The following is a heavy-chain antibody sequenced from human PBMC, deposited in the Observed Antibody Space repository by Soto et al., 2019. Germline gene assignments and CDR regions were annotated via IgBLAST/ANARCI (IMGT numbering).Heavy chain of an antibody. CDR2: IYSGGST. D-gene: IGHD3-9*01. CDR1: GFTVSSNY. V-gene: IGHV3-66*01. J-gene: IGHJ6*02. Sequence: EVQLVESGGGLVQPGGSLRLSCAASGFTVSSNYMSWVRQAPGKGLEWVSVIYSGGSTYYADSVKGRFTISRDNSKNTLYLQMNSLRAEDTAVYYCARDDDELRYFDWDHPFRYYGMDVWGQGTTVTVSS. CDR3: ARDDDELRYFDWDHPFRYYGMDV.